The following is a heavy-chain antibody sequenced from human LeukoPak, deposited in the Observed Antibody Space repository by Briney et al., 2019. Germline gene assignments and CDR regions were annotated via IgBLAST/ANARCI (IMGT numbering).Heavy chain of an antibody. Sequence: GASVKVSCKASGYTFTGYFVHWVRQAPGQGLQWMGWINPNTGGTNYAQKFQGRVTMTRDTSISTAYMELSRLRSDDTAVYYCARDDRGGYSPPVNYWGQGTLVTVSS. V-gene: IGHV1-2*02. D-gene: IGHD5-12*01. CDR1: GYTFTGYF. CDR2: INPNTGGT. J-gene: IGHJ4*02. CDR3: ARDDRGGYSPPVNY.